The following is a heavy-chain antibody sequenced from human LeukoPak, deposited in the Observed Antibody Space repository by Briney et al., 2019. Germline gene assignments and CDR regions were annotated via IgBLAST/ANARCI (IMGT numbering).Heavy chain of an antibody. CDR1: GGSFSGYY. CDR2: INHSGST. CDR3: ARRSKKPRNDAFDI. Sequence: SETLSLTCAVYGGSFSGYYWSWIRQPPGKGQEWIGEINHSGSTNYNPSLKSRVTISVDTSKNQFSLKLSSVTAADTAVYYCARRSKKPRNDAFDIWGQGTMVTVSS. J-gene: IGHJ3*02. V-gene: IGHV4-34*01. D-gene: IGHD2-2*01.